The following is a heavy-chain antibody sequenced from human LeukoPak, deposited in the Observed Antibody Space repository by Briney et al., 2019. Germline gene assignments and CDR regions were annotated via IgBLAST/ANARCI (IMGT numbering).Heavy chain of an antibody. CDR2: ISAYNGNT. CDR3: TRTINSWFDP. V-gene: IGHV1-18*01. Sequence: ASVKVSCKASGYTFTSYGISWVRQAPGQGLEWMGWISAYNGNTNYAQKLQGRVTMTTDTSTSTAYMELSSLRSEDTAIYYCTRTINSWFDPWGQGTPVSVSS. D-gene: IGHD3-9*01. CDR1: GYTFTSYG. J-gene: IGHJ5*02.